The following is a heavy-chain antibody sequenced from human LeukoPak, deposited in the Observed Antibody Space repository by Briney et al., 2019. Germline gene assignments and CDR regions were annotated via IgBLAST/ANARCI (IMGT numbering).Heavy chain of an antibody. Sequence: SVKVSCKASGGTFSSYAISWVRQAPGQGLEWMGGITPIFGTANYAQKFQGRVTITADESTSTAYMELSSLRSEDTAVYYCARDTAMVMKSTYYFDYWGQGTLVTVSS. D-gene: IGHD5-18*01. J-gene: IGHJ4*02. V-gene: IGHV1-69*01. CDR1: GGTFSSYA. CDR2: ITPIFGTA. CDR3: ARDTAMVMKSTYYFDY.